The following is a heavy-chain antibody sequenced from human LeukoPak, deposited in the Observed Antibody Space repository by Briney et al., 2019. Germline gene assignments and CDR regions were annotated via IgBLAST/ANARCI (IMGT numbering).Heavy chain of an antibody. CDR2: IHAYNGNT. CDR3: AWLGYGSSTSCSGAFDI. Sequence: ASVKVSCKPSGYTFTSYGISWVRQAPGQGREWMGWIHAYNGNTNYAQKHQGRVTMTTDTSTSTAYMELRSMRSDDTAVYYCAWLGYGSSTSCSGAFDIWGQGTMVTVSS. CDR1: GYTFTSYG. V-gene: IGHV1-18*01. J-gene: IGHJ3*02. D-gene: IGHD2-2*01.